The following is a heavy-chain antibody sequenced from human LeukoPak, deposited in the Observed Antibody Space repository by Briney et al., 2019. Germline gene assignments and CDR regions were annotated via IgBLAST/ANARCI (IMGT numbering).Heavy chain of an antibody. Sequence: ASVKVSCKASGYTFTSYDINWVRQATGQGLEWMGWMNPNSGNTGYAQKFQGRVTITRNTSISTAYMELSSLRSEDTAVYYCAARLLDYGDYEPNFGYWGQGTLVTVSS. CDR2: MNPNSGNT. CDR3: AARLLDYGDYEPNFGY. V-gene: IGHV1-8*03. J-gene: IGHJ4*02. CDR1: GYTFTSYD. D-gene: IGHD4-17*01.